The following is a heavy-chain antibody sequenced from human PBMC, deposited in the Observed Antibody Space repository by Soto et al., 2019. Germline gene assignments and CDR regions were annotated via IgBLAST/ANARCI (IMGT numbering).Heavy chain of an antibody. J-gene: IGHJ6*02. CDR1: GGDFKNCI. Sequence: VQLVQSGAEVRKPGSSVKVSCKASGGDFKNCIIAWVRQAPGHGLEWMGGVIPIFGTPNFVQKFQDRVTITADEATSTTYMELRILRSEDTAVYYCARVGSCLSSSCLYYGMDVWGQGTTVIVSS. D-gene: IGHD2-2*01. CDR3: ARVGSCLSSSCLYYGMDV. V-gene: IGHV1-69*01. CDR2: VIPIFGTP.